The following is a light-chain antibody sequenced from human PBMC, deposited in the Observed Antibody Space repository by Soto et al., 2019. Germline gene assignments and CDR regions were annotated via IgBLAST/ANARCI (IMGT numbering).Light chain of an antibody. CDR1: QSVTSRY. CDR2: GAS. CDR3: QQYNNWPPDRT. V-gene: IGKV3-15*01. J-gene: IGKJ1*01. Sequence: EIVLTQSPDTLSLSPGESTTLSCRASQSVTSRYLAWYQQKPGQAPRLLIYGASTRATGIPARFSGSGSGTEFTLTISSLQSEDFAIYFCQQYNNWPPDRTFGQGTKVEIK.